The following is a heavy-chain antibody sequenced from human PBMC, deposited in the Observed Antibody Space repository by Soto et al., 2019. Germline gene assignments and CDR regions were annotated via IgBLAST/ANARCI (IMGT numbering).Heavy chain of an antibody. CDR3: ARAFAGFGAYWYFDL. CDR1: GCSITNYY. J-gene: IGHJ2*01. Sequence: PSDTLSLTCTVSGCSITNYYWSWLRPPPGKGLEWIGYGYYSGSIHYNPSLKTRVTISVDTSENQFSLRLSSVTAADTAVYYCARAFAGFGAYWYFDLWGRGTLVTVSS. D-gene: IGHD3-16*01. V-gene: IGHV4-59*01. CDR2: GYYSGSI.